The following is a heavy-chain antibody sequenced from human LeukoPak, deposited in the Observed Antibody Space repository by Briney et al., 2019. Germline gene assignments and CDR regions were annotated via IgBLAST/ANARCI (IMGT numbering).Heavy chain of an antibody. CDR3: ARGVSGYPRGYYYYYYMDV. J-gene: IGHJ6*03. D-gene: IGHD3-10*01. V-gene: IGHV1-8*01. Sequence: GASVKVSCKASGYTFTSYDINWVRRATGQGLEWMGWMNPNSGNTGYAQKFQGRVTMTRNTSISTAYMELSSLRSEDTAVYYCARGVSGYPRGYYYYYYMDVWGKGTTVTISS. CDR1: GYTFTSYD. CDR2: MNPNSGNT.